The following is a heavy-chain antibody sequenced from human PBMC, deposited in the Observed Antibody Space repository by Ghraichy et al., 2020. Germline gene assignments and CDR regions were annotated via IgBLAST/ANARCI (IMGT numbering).Heavy chain of an antibody. D-gene: IGHD3-3*01. CDR3: AITAEGFLSGYYDDY. J-gene: IGHJ4*02. Sequence: LSLTCAASGFNFRSYVMNWVRQAPGKGLEWVSGISGSGGSAYYADSVKGRFTISRDNPKSTLYLQMNSLSAGDTAVYYCAITAEGFLSGYYDDYWGQGTLVTVSS. CDR2: ISGSGGSA. CDR1: GFNFRSYV. V-gene: IGHV3-23*01.